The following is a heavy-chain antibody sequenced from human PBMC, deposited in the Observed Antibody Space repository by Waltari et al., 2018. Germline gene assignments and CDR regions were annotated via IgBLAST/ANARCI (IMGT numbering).Heavy chain of an antibody. CDR2: IYTSGST. CDR1: GGSISSYY. V-gene: IGHV4-4*07. Sequence: QVQLQESGPGLVKPSETLSLTCTVSGGSISSYYWSWIRQPAGKGLEWIGRIYTSGSTNYNPSLKSRVTISVDKSKNQFSLKLSSVTAADTAVYYCCAQASESHGWFDPWGQGTLVTVSS. CDR3: CAQASESHGWFDP. J-gene: IGHJ5*02.